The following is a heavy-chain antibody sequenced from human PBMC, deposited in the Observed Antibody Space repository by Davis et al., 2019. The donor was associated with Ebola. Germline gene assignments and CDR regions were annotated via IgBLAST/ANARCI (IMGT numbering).Heavy chain of an antibody. CDR2: IYSGGST. Sequence: GRSLRLSCATSGFTVNSNYMSWVRQAPGKGLEWVSLIYSGGSTYYADSVKGRFTLSRDNSKNTLYLQMNSLRAEETAVYYCARDGEYCTNGICSTYFDNWGQGTLVTVSS. V-gene: IGHV3-66*01. J-gene: IGHJ4*02. D-gene: IGHD2-8*01. CDR1: GFTVNSNY. CDR3: ARDGEYCTNGICSTYFDN.